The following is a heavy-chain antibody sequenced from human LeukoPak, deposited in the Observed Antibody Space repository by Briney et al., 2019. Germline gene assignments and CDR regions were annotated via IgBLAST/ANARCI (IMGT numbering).Heavy chain of an antibody. Sequence: SETLSLTCTVSGGSISSYYWSWIRQPAGKGLEWIGSIYHSGSTYYNPSLKSRVTKSVDTSKNQFSLKLSSVTAADTAVYYCARADADYGEFDYWGQGTLVTVSS. J-gene: IGHJ4*02. V-gene: IGHV4-4*07. CDR3: ARADADYGEFDY. CDR1: GGSISSYY. D-gene: IGHD4-17*01. CDR2: IYHSGST.